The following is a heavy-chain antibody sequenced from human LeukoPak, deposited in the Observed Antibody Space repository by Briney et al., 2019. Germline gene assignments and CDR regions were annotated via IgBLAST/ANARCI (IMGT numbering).Heavy chain of an antibody. V-gene: IGHV3-7*01. Sequence: GESLRLSCAASGFTFTTYWMSWVRQPPGKGLEWVANIKQDGTEKYYVDSVKGRFTISRDNAKNSLYLQMNSLRAEDTAVYYCARDIGVNHWGQGTLVTVSS. D-gene: IGHD2-8*01. CDR1: GFTFTTYW. CDR3: ARDIGVNH. CDR2: IKQDGTEK. J-gene: IGHJ5*02.